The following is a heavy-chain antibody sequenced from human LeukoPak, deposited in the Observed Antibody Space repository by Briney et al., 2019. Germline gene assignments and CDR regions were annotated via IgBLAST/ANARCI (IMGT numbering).Heavy chain of an antibody. CDR2: ISGSVGST. V-gene: IGHV3-23*01. Sequence: GGTLRLSCAAPRFTFSSYDISWVRQAPWKGLEWVSAISGSVGSTYYADSVKGRFTISRDNSKNTLYLQMNSLRAEDTAVYYCAREKRENDYVWGNYRPSEWELRYFDYWGQGTLVTVSS. CDR1: RFTFSSYD. D-gene: IGHD3-16*02. CDR3: AREKRENDYVWGNYRPSEWELRYFDY. J-gene: IGHJ4*02.